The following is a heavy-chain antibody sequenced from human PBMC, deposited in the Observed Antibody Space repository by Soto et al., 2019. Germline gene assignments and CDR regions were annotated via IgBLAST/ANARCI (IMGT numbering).Heavy chain of an antibody. J-gene: IGHJ6*02. CDR1: GGSISSGGYY. Sequence: SETLSLTCTVSGGSISSGGYYWSWIRQHPGEGLEWIGYISYSGSTYYNPSLKGRVTISVDTSEKQFSLRLSSVSAADTAVYYCARVPRANRGRDYYGMDVWGQGTTVTVS. D-gene: IGHD3-10*01. V-gene: IGHV4-31*03. CDR3: ARVPRANRGRDYYGMDV. CDR2: ISYSGST.